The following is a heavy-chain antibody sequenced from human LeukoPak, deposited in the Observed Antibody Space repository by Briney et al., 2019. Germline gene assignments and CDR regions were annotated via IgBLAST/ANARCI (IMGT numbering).Heavy chain of an antibody. V-gene: IGHV4-59*01. CDR3: TRDKELGF. CDR1: GGSISIYY. J-gene: IGHJ4*02. CDR2: IYNSGST. D-gene: IGHD1-26*01. Sequence: PSETLSLTCTVSGGSISIYYWNWIRQPPGKGLEWIGSIYNSGSTTYNPSLKSRVTISGDTSKNQFSLKLSSVTAADTAVYYCTRDKELGFWGQGTLVTVSS.